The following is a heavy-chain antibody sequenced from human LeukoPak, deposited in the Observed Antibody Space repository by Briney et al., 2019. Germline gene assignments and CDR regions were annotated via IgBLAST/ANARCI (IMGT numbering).Heavy chain of an antibody. V-gene: IGHV1-2*02. D-gene: IGHD3-22*01. Sequence: VASVKVSCKASGYTFTGYYMHWVRQAPGQGLEWMGWINPNSGGTNYAQKFQGRVTMTRDTSISTAYMELSRLRSDDTAVYYCARDLPDYYDSSGPLDYWGQGTLVTVSS. CDR1: GYTFTGYY. CDR2: INPNSGGT. CDR3: ARDLPDYYDSSGPLDY. J-gene: IGHJ4*02.